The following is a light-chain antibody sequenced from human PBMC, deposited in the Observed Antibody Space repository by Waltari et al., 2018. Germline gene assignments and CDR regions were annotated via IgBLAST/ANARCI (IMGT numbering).Light chain of an antibody. Sequence: WYQQHPGTVPNLMIYDVSNRPSGVSNRFSGPKSGNTASLTISGLQAEDEADYYCSSYTSSVALIFGGGTKLTVL. CDR3: SSYTSSVALI. V-gene: IGLV2-14*03. J-gene: IGLJ2*01. CDR2: DVS.